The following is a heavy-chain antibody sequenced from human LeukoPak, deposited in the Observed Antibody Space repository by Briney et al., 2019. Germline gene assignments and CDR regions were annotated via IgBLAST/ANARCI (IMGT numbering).Heavy chain of an antibody. CDR1: GGSFSGYY. CDR2: INHSGST. V-gene: IGHV4-34*01. Sequence: PSETLSLTCAVYGGSFSGYYWSWIRQPPGKGLEWIGEINHSGSTNYNPSLKSRVTISVDTSKNQFSLKLSSVTAADTAVYYCARLVSSGWYYFDYWGQGTLVTVSS. J-gene: IGHJ4*02. D-gene: IGHD6-19*01. CDR3: ARLVSSGWYYFDY.